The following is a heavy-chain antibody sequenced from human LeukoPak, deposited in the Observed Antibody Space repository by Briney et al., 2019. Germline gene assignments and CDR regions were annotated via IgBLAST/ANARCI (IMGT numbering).Heavy chain of an antibody. CDR2: INPSGGST. CDR3: ARDGDKYSSGWYTFVYY. CDR1: GGTFTSYY. Sequence: ASVKVSCKASGGTFTSYYMHWVRQAPGQGLEWMGTINPSGGSTSYAQKFQGRVIMTRDTSTSTVYMELSSLRSEDTAVYYCARDGDKYSSGWYTFVYYWGQGTLVTVSS. D-gene: IGHD6-19*01. V-gene: IGHV1-46*01. J-gene: IGHJ4*02.